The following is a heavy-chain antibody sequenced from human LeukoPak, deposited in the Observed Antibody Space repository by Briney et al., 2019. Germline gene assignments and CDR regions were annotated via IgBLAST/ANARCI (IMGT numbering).Heavy chain of an antibody. CDR2: IYSGGST. CDR3: ARKQLEYYYGMDV. Sequence: GGSLRLSCAASGFTVSSNFVSWVRQAPGKGLEWVSLIYSGGSTYYADSVKGRFTISRDISKNTLFLQLNSLRAEDTAVYYCARKQLEYYYGMDVWGQGTTVTVSS. V-gene: IGHV3-66*01. CDR1: GFTVSSNF. J-gene: IGHJ6*02. D-gene: IGHD6-13*01.